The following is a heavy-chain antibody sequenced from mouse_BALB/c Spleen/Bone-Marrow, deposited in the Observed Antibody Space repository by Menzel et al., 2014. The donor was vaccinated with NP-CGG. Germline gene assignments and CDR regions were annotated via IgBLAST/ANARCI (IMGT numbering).Heavy chain of an antibody. V-gene: IGHV1S81*02. Sequence: QVQLQQSGAELVKPGASVKLSCKASGYTFTSYWMHWVKQRPGQGLEWIGEINPSNGRTNYNERFKSKATLTVDISSGTAYMQLSSLTSEDSAVYYCARDYGFGAGFAWFVYWGQGTPVTVSA. CDR1: GYTFTSYW. D-gene: IGHD1-1*02. J-gene: IGHJ3*01. CDR3: ARDYGFGAGFAWFVY. CDR2: INPSNGRT.